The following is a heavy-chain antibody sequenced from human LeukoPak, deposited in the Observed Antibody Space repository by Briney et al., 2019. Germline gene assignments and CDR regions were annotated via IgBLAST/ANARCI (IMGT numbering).Heavy chain of an antibody. Sequence: GGSLELSCEASGFTASSPYMTWVRQPPGKGLEWVSVLYSGGPTYYADSVKGRFTISRDNSKNTVYLQMNSLRAEDTAVYYCARDSNYDYWGQGTLVTVSS. D-gene: IGHD6-13*01. CDR3: ARDSNYDY. CDR2: LYSGGPT. CDR1: GFTASSPY. V-gene: IGHV3-66*02. J-gene: IGHJ4*02.